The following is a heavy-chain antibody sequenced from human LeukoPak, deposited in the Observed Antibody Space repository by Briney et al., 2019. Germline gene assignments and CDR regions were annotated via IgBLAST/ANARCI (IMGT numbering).Heavy chain of an antibody. CDR3: ASGGTGDLRVGTFDY. D-gene: IGHD7-27*01. Sequence: EASVKVSCKASGYTFTSYGISWVRQAPGQGLEWMGWISAYNGNTNYAQKFQGRVTMTRDTSTSTVYMELSSLRSEDTAVYYCASGGTGDLRVGTFDYWGQGTLVTVSS. CDR1: GYTFTSYG. J-gene: IGHJ4*02. CDR2: ISAYNGNT. V-gene: IGHV1-18*01.